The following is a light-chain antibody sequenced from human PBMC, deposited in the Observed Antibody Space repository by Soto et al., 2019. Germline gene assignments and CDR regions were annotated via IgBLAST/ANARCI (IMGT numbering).Light chain of an antibody. J-gene: IGKJ4*01. CDR3: QQTTSFPLT. CDR2: AAS. CDR1: QGITSW. Sequence: DLQVTQSPSSVSASVGDRVTITCRASQGITSWLAWHQQKPGRAPKLLIYAASSLQSGVPSRFSGSGSGTDFTLTISSLQPEDFATYYCQQTTSFPLTFGGGTKVEIK. V-gene: IGKV1-12*01.